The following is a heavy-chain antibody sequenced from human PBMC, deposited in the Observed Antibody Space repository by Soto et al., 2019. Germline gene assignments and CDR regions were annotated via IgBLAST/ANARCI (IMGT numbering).Heavy chain of an antibody. Sequence: QVHLQESGPGLVKPSGTLSLTCAVSSGSISSTNFWPWVRQPPGKGLEWIGEIYHGGGTNYNPSLKGRVTISIDKSTNRFSLELSSMTAADTAVYYCASGINGGPFDSWGQGTLVTVSS. CDR2: IYHGGGT. V-gene: IGHV4-4*02. CDR1: SGSISSTNF. D-gene: IGHD3-10*01. J-gene: IGHJ4*02. CDR3: ASGINGGPFDS.